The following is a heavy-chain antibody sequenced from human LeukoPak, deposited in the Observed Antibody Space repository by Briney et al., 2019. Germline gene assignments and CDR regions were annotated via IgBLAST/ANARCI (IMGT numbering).Heavy chain of an antibody. V-gene: IGHV3-48*03. J-gene: IGHJ4*02. CDR1: GFTFSSYE. Sequence: SGGSLRLSCAASGFTFSSYEMNWVRQAPGKGLEWVSYISSSGSNIYYADSVKGRFTISRDNAKNSLYLQMNSLRAEDTAVYYCASNRSKYRFDYWGQGTLVTVSS. CDR2: ISSSGSNI. D-gene: IGHD1-14*01. CDR3: ASNRSKYRFDY.